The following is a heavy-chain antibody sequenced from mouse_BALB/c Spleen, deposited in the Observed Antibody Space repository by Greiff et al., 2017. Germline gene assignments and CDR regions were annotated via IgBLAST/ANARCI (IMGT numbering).Heavy chain of an antibody. D-gene: IGHD2-4*01. Sequence: EVQRVESGGGLVKPGGSLKLSCAASGFTFSSYTMSWVRQTPEKRLEWVAYISNGGGSTYYPDTVKGRFTISRDNAKNTLYLQMSSLKSEDTAMYYCARHHYDYDGFFDYWGQGTTLTVSS. CDR2: ISNGGGST. CDR3: ARHHYDYDGFFDY. V-gene: IGHV5-12-2*01. J-gene: IGHJ2*01. CDR1: GFTFSSYT.